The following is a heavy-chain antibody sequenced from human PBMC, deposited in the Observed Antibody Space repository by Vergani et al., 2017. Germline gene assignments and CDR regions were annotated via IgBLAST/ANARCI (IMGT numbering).Heavy chain of an antibody. CDR2: IQFDGSNQ. J-gene: IGHJ4*02. CDR1: GFTLSNYD. D-gene: IGHD3-16*01. CDR3: AKHFRGWGIDY. Sequence: QVQLVESGGGVVQRGGSLTLSCATSGFTLSNYDMQWIRQGPGKGLEFVAFIQFDGSNQYYADSVKGRFTLYRDFSKNTLYLQMNSLRTDDTATYYCAKHFRGWGIDYWGQGTQVIVSS. V-gene: IGHV3-30*02.